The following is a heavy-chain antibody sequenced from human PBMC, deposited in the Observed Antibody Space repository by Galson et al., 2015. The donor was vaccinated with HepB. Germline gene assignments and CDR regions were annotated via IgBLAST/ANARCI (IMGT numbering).Heavy chain of an antibody. CDR1: GFTFSTYS. D-gene: IGHD2-2*01. CDR3: ARENGDQLPLDY. Sequence: SMRLCCAASGFTFSTYSMNWVRQAPGKGLEWVSSINSRGRDTYYADSVKGRFTLSRDNAKNSLYLQMNSLRAEDTAVYYCARENGDQLPLDYWGQGTLVTVSS. CDR2: INSRGRDT. V-gene: IGHV3-21*01. J-gene: IGHJ4*02.